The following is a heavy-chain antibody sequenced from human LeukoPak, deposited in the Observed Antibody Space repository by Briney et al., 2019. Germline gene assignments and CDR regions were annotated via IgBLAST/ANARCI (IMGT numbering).Heavy chain of an antibody. D-gene: IGHD2-2*01. CDR2: ITNDGSST. V-gene: IGHV3-74*01. CDR3: ARDFSRFCSSSSCANWFDP. Sequence: PGGSLRLSCAASGNYWMHWVRQVPGKGLVWVSRITNDGSSTTYAGSVKGRFTISRDNAKNSLYLQMNSLRDEDTAVYYCARDFSRFCSSSSCANWFDPWGQGTLVTVSS. J-gene: IGHJ5*02. CDR1: GNYW.